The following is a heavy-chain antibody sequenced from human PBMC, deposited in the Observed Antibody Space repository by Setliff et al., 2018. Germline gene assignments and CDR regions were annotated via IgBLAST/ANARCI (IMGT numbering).Heavy chain of an antibody. D-gene: IGHD2-15*01. Sequence: PGGSLRLSCATSGFTFSNYALHLVRQAPGKGLEWVAVISYDGSDKYYAGSVKGRFTISRDNSKNTLYLQMNSLRPEDTAVYYCARTCSGSGCYAGLESWGQGTPVTVSS. J-gene: IGHJ4*02. CDR1: GFTFSNYA. V-gene: IGHV3-30*04. CDR2: ISYDGSDK. CDR3: ARTCSGSGCYAGLES.